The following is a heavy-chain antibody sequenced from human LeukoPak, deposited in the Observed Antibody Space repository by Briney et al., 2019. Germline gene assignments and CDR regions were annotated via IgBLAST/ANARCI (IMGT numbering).Heavy chain of an antibody. CDR2: FDPEDGET. V-gene: IGHV1-24*01. Sequence: ASVKVSCKASGYTFTSYGISWVRQAPGQGLEWMGGFDPEDGETIYAQKFQGRVTMTEDTSTDTAYMELSSLRSEDTAVYYCATDRYGDYAFDYWGQGTLVTVSS. J-gene: IGHJ4*02. CDR1: GYTFTSYG. D-gene: IGHD4-17*01. CDR3: ATDRYGDYAFDY.